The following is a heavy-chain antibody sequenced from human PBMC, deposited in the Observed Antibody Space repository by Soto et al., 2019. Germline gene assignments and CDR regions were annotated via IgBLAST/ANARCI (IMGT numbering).Heavy chain of an antibody. CDR3: ANLRFLEWLSPEYYYYGMDV. J-gene: IGHJ6*02. Sequence: PGGSLRLSCAASGFTFSSYAMSWVRQAPGKGLEWVSAISGSGGSTYYADSVKGRFTISRDNSKNTLYLQMNSLRAEDTAVYYCANLRFLEWLSPEYYYYGMDVWGQGTTVTV. CDR1: GFTFSSYA. V-gene: IGHV3-23*01. CDR2: ISGSGGST. D-gene: IGHD3-3*01.